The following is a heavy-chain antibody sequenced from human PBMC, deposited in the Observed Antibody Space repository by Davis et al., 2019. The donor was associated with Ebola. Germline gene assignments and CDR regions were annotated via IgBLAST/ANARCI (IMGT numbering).Heavy chain of an antibody. D-gene: IGHD3-3*01. J-gene: IGHJ6*02. Sequence: GSLRLSCAASGFTFSDYYMSWIRQPPGKGLEWIGEINHSGSTNYNPSLKSRVTISVDTSKNQFSLKLSSVTAADTAVYFCARGYDFYGYYYDMDVWGQGTTVTVSS. CDR2: INHSGST. CDR3: ARGYDFYGYYYDMDV. V-gene: IGHV4-34*01. CDR1: GFTFSDYY.